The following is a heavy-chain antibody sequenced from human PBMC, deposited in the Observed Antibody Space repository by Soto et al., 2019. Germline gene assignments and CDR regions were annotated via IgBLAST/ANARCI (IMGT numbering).Heavy chain of an antibody. J-gene: IGHJ6*02. D-gene: IGHD3-16*02. CDR3: ARAVGSLYRRGV. CDR1: GYTFTSYD. V-gene: IGHV1-8*01. CDR2: MNPNIDNT. Sequence: QVQLVQSGAEVKKPGASVKVSCKASGYTFTSYDINWVRQATGQGLEWMGWMNPNIDNTGYAQKFQGRVTMTRNTSVNAAFMELSSLRSEDTAVYFCARAVGSLYRRGVWGQGTTVTVSS.